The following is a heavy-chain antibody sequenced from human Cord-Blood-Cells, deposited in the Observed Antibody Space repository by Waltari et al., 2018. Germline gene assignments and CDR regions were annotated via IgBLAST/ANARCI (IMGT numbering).Heavy chain of an antibody. J-gene: IGHJ4*02. Sequence: QVQLVQSGAEVKKPGASVKVSCKASGYTFTGYYMHWVRQAPGQGLEWMGWINPNSGGTNYAQQFQGRVTMTRDTSISTAYMELSRLRSDDTAVYYCARVVSVVVPAAIDYWGQGTLVTVSS. D-gene: IGHD2-2*01. CDR2: INPNSGGT. CDR3: ARVVSVVVPAAIDY. CDR1: GYTFTGYY. V-gene: IGHV1-2*02.